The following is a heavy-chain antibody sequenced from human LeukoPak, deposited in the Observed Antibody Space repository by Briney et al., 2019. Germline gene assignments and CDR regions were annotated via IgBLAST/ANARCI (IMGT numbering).Heavy chain of an antibody. Sequence: GGSLRLSCAASGFTFSSYGMHWVRQAPGKGLEWVAVISYDGSNKYYADSVKGRFTVSRDNSKNTLYLQMNSLRADDTAVYFCARDPRWLRPPGYWGQGTLVTVSS. CDR1: GFTFSSYG. D-gene: IGHD5-24*01. J-gene: IGHJ4*02. CDR3: ARDPRWLRPPGY. CDR2: ISYDGSNK. V-gene: IGHV3-30*03.